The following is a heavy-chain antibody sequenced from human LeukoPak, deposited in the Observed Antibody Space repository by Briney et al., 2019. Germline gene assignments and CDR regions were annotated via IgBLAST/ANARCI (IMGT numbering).Heavy chain of an antibody. Sequence: PSETLSLTCPVSGASISNYYWTWIRQPPGKGLEWIGYYYYGGSTEYNPPLKSRVTISVHTFKNQFSLKLSSVTAADTAVYYCASRYGSGSYGFDFWGQGTLVTVSS. CDR1: GASISNYY. CDR3: ASRYGSGSYGFDF. V-gene: IGHV4-59*01. D-gene: IGHD3-10*01. CDR2: YYYGGST. J-gene: IGHJ4*02.